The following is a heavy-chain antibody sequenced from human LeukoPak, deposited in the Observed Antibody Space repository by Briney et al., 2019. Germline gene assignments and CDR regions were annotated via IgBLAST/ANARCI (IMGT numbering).Heavy chain of an antibody. CDR2: ISNSGSTI. J-gene: IGHJ3*02. D-gene: IGHD3-10*02. V-gene: IGHV3-11*04. CDR3: AKFFTGEYVRAFDI. Sequence: KPGGSLRLSCAASGFTFSDYYMSWIRQAPGKGLEWVSYISNSGSTIYYADSVKGRFTISRDNAKNSLYLQMNSLRAEDTAVYYCAKFFTGEYVRAFDIWGQGTMVTVSS. CDR1: GFTFSDYY.